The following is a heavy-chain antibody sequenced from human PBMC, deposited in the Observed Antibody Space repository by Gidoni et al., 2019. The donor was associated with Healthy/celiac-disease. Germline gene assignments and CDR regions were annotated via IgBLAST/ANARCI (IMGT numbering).Heavy chain of an antibody. CDR2: ITYDGSNK. D-gene: IGHD6-13*01. Sequence: QVQLVESGGGVVQPGRYLRLSCAASGFTFSSYAMHGVRQAPGKGLEWVAGITYDGSNKYYADSVKGRFTISRDKSKNTLYLQMNSLRAEDTAVYYCARDPPSSSSYYFDYWGQGTLVTVSS. CDR3: ARDPPSSSSYYFDY. CDR1: GFTFSSYA. V-gene: IGHV3-30-3*01. J-gene: IGHJ4*02.